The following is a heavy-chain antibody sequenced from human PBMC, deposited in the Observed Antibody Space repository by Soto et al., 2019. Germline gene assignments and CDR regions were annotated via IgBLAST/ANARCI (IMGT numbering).Heavy chain of an antibody. J-gene: IGHJ4*01. CDR2: IDPSDFKT. Sequence: GESLKISCKASGYSFATYWINWVRQMPGKGLEWIGRIDPSDFKTKYSPSLEGHITISVDKSISTAYLQWSSLRASDTAMYYCARRIAAAGGYSYSGFDFW. D-gene: IGHD6-13*01. V-gene: IGHV5-10-1*01. CDR1: GYSFATYW. CDR3: ARRIAAAGGYSYSGFDF.